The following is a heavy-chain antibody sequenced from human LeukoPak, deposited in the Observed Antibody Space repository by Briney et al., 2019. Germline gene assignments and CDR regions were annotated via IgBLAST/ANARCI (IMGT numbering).Heavy chain of an antibody. J-gene: IGHJ6*03. CDR2: INWNGGST. V-gene: IGHV3-20*04. D-gene: IGHD6-13*01. CDR1: GFTFDDYG. Sequence: GGSLRLSCAASGFTFDDYGMSWVRQAPGKGLEWVSGINWNGGSTGYADSVKGRLTISRDNAKNSLYLQMNSLRAEDTAVYYCARGRSGYSSSWYTDYYYYYMDVWGKGTTVTVSS. CDR3: ARGRSGYSSSWYTDYYYYYMDV.